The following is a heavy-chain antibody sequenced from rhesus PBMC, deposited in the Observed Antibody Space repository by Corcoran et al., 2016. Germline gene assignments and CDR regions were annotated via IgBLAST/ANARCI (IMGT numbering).Heavy chain of an antibody. CDR1: GEMFTNYS. Sequence: VQLAQAGAEVKKPGAPVKVTGKPSGEMFTNYSKHRVRPAPREGLEGMRWINPDTGCTHSAQRFLGRVTMTRDTSTNTAYLELNSLRSAGTAVYYCGRGAEIDSWGQGVLVTVSS. CDR3: GRGAEIDS. V-gene: IGHV1S2*01. D-gene: IGHD1-44*01. CDR2: INPDTGCT. J-gene: IGHJ4*01.